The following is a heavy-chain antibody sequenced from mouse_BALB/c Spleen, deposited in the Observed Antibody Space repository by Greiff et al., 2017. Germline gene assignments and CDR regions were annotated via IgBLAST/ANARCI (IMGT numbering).Heavy chain of an antibody. CDR2: ISTYYGDA. V-gene: IGHV1S137*01. Sequence: QVQLQQSGAELVRPGVSVKISCKGSGYTFTDYAMHWVKQSHAKSLEWIGVISTYYGDASYNQKFKGKATMTVDKSSSTAYMELARLTSEDSAIYYCARGLGRDFDYWGQGTTLTVSS. J-gene: IGHJ2*01. D-gene: IGHD4-1*01. CDR3: ARGLGRDFDY. CDR1: GYTFTDYA.